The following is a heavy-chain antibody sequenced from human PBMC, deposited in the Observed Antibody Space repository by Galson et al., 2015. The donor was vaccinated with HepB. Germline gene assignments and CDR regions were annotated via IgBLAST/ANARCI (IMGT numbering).Heavy chain of an antibody. Sequence: SVKVSCKASGGTFSSYAISWVRQAPGQGLEWMGGIIPIFGTANYAQKFQGRVTITADESTRTVYMEVSSLRSEDTAVYYCARGAYHESNGYYYAYWGQGTLVIVSS. D-gene: IGHD3-22*01. CDR3: ARGAYHESNGYYYAY. CDR2: IIPIFGTA. CDR1: GGTFSSYA. V-gene: IGHV1-69*13. J-gene: IGHJ4*02.